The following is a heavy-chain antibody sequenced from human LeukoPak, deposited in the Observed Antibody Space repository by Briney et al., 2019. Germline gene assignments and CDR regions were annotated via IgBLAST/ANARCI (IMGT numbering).Heavy chain of an antibody. V-gene: IGHV3-21*01. CDR2: ISSSSSYI. Sequence: KTGGSLRLSCAASGFTFSSYSMNWVRQAPGKGLEWVSSISSSSSYIYYADSVKGRFTISRDNAKNSLYLQMNSLRAEDTAVYYCARDPGYYYDTGDYWGQGTLVTVSS. CDR3: ARDPGYYYDTGDY. D-gene: IGHD3-22*01. CDR1: GFTFSSYS. J-gene: IGHJ4*02.